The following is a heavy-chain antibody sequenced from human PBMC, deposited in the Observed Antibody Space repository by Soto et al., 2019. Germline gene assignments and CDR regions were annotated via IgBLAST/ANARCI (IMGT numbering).Heavy chain of an antibody. CDR2: IWYDGSNK. CDR3: ARNNWNYEEGPYYFDY. CDR1: GFTFSSYG. D-gene: IGHD1-7*01. V-gene: IGHV3-33*01. Sequence: GGSLRLSCAASGFTFSSYGMHWVRQAPGKGLEWVAVIWYDGSNKYYADSVKGRFTISRDNSKNTLYLQMNSLRAEDTAVYYCARNNWNYEEGPYYFDYWGQGTLVTVSS. J-gene: IGHJ4*02.